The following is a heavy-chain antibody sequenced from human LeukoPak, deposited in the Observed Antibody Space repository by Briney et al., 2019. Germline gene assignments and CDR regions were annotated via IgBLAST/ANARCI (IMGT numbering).Heavy chain of an antibody. CDR3: AKDLVSYYDSSGYDY. Sequence: GGSLRLSCAASGFTFSSYAMSWVRQAPGKGLEWVSAISGSGGSTYYADSVKGRFTISRDNSKNTLYLQMNSLRAKDTAVYYCAKDLVSYYDSSGYDYWGQGTLVTVSS. CDR1: GFTFSSYA. CDR2: ISGSGGST. V-gene: IGHV3-23*01. J-gene: IGHJ4*02. D-gene: IGHD3-22*01.